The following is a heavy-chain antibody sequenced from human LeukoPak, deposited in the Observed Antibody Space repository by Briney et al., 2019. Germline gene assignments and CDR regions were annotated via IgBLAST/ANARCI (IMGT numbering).Heavy chain of an antibody. CDR1: GGSISSYY. Sequence: PSETLSLTCTLSGGSISSYYWSWIRQPPGKGLEWIGYIYYSGSTNYNPSLKSRVTISVDTSKNQFSLKLSSVTAADTAVYYCARGWGVTGTTFDYWGQGTLVTVSS. J-gene: IGHJ4*02. D-gene: IGHD1-20*01. V-gene: IGHV4-59*01. CDR2: IYYSGST. CDR3: ARGWGVTGTTFDY.